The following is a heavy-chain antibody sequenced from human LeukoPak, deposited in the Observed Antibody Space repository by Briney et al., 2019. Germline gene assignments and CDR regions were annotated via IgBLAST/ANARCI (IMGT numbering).Heavy chain of an antibody. CDR3: ARASRRDGFDI. Sequence: PGGSLRLSCAASGFTFSNYAMSWVRQAPGKGLEWVSSISSSLSYIYYADSVKGRFTISRDNSKNTLYLQMNSLRAEDTAVYYCARASRRDGFDIWGQGTMVTVSS. CDR1: GFTFSNYA. CDR2: ISSSLSYI. D-gene: IGHD5-24*01. J-gene: IGHJ3*02. V-gene: IGHV3-21*04.